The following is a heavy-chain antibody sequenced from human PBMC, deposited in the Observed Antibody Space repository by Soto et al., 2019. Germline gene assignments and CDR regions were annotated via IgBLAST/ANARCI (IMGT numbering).Heavy chain of an antibody. CDR2: IYYSGST. D-gene: IGHD6-13*01. Sequence: TSETLSLTCTVSGGSISSGDYYWSWIRQPPGKGLEWIGYIYYSGSTYYNPSLKSRVTISVDTSKNQFSLKLSSVTAADTAVYYCASYSSSWYGKFDYWGQGTLVTVSS. V-gene: IGHV4-30-4*01. J-gene: IGHJ4*02. CDR1: GGSISSGDYY. CDR3: ASYSSSWYGKFDY.